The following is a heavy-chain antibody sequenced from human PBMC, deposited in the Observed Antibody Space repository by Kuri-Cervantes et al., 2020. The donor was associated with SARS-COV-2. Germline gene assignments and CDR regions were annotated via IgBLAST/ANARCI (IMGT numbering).Heavy chain of an antibody. V-gene: IGHV3-30*18. J-gene: IGHJ4*02. D-gene: IGHD1-26*01. CDR3: AKGWGWEPDDY. CDR1: GSTFSSYG. CDR2: ISYDGSNK. Sequence: GGSLRLSCAASGSTFSSYGMHWVRQAPGKGLEWVAVISYDGSNKYYADSVKGRFTISRDNSKNTLYLQMNSLRAEDTAVYYCAKGWGWEPDDYWGQGTLVTVSS.